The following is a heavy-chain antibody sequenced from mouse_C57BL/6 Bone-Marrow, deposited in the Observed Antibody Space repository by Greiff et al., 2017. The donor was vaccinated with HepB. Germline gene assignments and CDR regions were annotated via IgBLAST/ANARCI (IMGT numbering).Heavy chain of an antibody. J-gene: IGHJ4*01. CDR2: ISNGGGST. Sequence: EVQWVESGGGLVQPGGSLKLSCAASGFTFSDYYMYWVRQTPEKRLEWVAYISNGGGSTYYPDTVKGRFTISRDNAKNTLYLQMSRLKSEDTAMYYCARHDYGFYAMDYWGQGTSVTVSS. D-gene: IGHD1-2*01. CDR1: GFTFSDYY. CDR3: ARHDYGFYAMDY. V-gene: IGHV5-12*01.